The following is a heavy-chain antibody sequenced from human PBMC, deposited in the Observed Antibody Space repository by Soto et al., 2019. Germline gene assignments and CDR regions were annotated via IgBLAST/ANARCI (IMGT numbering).Heavy chain of an antibody. V-gene: IGHV4-34*01. J-gene: IGHJ4*02. CDR1: VGSFRGHY. Sequence: SETLSLTCAVYVGSFRGHYWTWIRQPPGKGLEWIGEINHRGSPNYNPSLKSRVTMSVDTSKNQFSLRLSSVTAADTAVYYCGRGSEAAAGTWFFDYWGRGTLVTVSS. D-gene: IGHD6-13*01. CDR2: INHRGSP. CDR3: GRGSEAAAGTWFFDY.